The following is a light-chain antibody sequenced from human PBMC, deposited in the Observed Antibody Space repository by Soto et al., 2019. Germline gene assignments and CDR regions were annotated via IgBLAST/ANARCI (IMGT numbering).Light chain of an antibody. V-gene: IGKV1-5*03. CDR2: KAS. CDR3: QQYNSNSRT. J-gene: IGKJ2*02. Sequence: DVPMTQSPSTLSASVGDRVTITCRASQSISTWLAWYQHKPGKAPKLLIYKASSLQSGVPSRFSGSGSGTEFTLTITSLQPDDFATYYCQQYNSNSRTFGQGTKVEI. CDR1: QSISTW.